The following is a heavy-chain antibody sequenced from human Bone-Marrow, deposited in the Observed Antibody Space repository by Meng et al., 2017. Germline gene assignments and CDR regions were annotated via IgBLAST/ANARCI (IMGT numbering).Heavy chain of an antibody. Sequence: LRLSCTVSGGSISSSSYYWSWIRQPAGKGLEWIGRIYTSGSTNYNPSLKSRVTISVDTSKNQFSLKLSSVTAADTAVYYCARVLSSYYYGSGSLDAFDIWGQGTMVTVSS. CDR3: ARVLSSYYYGSGSLDAFDI. CDR2: IYTSGST. J-gene: IGHJ3*02. CDR1: GGSISSSSYY. V-gene: IGHV4-61*02. D-gene: IGHD3-10*01.